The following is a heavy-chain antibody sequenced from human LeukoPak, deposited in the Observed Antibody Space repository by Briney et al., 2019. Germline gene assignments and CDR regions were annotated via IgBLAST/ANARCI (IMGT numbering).Heavy chain of an antibody. CDR2: ISWNSGSI. J-gene: IGHJ5*02. D-gene: IGHD3-10*01. Sequence: PGRSLRLSCAASGFTFDDYAMHWVRQAPGKGLEWVSGISWNSGSIGYADSVKGRFTISRDNAKNSLYLQMNSLRAEDTAVYYCARDDYYGSGSYYSWGQGTLVTVSS. CDR1: GFTFDDYA. V-gene: IGHV3-9*01. CDR3: ARDDYYGSGSYYS.